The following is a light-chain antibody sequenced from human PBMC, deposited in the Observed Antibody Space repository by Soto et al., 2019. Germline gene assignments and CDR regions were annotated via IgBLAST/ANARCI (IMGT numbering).Light chain of an antibody. CDR2: NNN. CDR1: SSNIGPTA. Sequence: QSVLTQPPSASGTPGQKVTISCSGSSSNIGPTAVNWYQQLPGTAPKLLLYNNNQRPSGVSDRFSGSKSGTSASLAISGLQSDDEADYPCAAWDERLNGLVFGTGTKLNVL. CDR3: AAWDERLNGLV. J-gene: IGLJ1*01. V-gene: IGLV1-44*01.